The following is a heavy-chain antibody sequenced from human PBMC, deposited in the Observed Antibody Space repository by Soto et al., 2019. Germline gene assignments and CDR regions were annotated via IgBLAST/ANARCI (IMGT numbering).Heavy chain of an antibody. CDR2: IYYSGST. V-gene: IGHV4-39*01. Sequence: SETLSLTCTVSGGSISSSSYYWGWIRQPPGKGLEWIGSIYYSGSTYYNPSLKSRVTISVDTSKNQFSLKLSSVPAADTAVYYCARHVVSYYYDSSGPRGYWGQGTLVTVSS. J-gene: IGHJ4*02. CDR3: ARHVVSYYYDSSGPRGY. CDR1: GGSISSSSYY. D-gene: IGHD3-22*01.